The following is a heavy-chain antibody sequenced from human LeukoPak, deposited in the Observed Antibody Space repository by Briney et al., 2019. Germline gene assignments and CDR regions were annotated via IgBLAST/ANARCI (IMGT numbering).Heavy chain of an antibody. Sequence: PSETLSLTCTVSGGSISSSSYHWGWIRQPPGKGLEWIGSIYYTGTTYYNPSLKSRVTISVDTSKNQFSLKVSSVTAADTAVYYCAPTYSYISGGYDYWGQGTQVTVSS. V-gene: IGHV4-39*01. CDR2: IYYTGTT. D-gene: IGHD5-18*01. CDR1: GGSISSSSYH. J-gene: IGHJ4*02. CDR3: APTYSYISGGYDY.